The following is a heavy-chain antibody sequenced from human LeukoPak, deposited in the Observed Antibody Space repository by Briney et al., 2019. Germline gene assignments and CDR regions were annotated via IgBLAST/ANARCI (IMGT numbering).Heavy chain of an antibody. Sequence: PSETLSLTCTVSGGSINDNDWWSWVRQPPGKGLEWIAEISRSGRTNYNPSLKSRVSISRDKSKNQMSLKLTSVTAADTAVYHCARHSYYCHDYWAREPWSPSPQ. CDR2: ISRSGRT. CDR3: ARHSYYCHDY. CDR1: GGSINDNDW. J-gene: IGHJ4*02. D-gene: IGHD3-10*01. V-gene: IGHV4-4*02.